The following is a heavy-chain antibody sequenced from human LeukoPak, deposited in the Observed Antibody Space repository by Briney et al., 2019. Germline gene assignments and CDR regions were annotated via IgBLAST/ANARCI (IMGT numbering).Heavy chain of an antibody. CDR2: IYSGGST. CDR1: GFTFSDYY. Sequence: AGGSLRLSCAASGFTFSDYYMSWIRQAPGKGLEWVSVIYSGGSTYYADSVKGRFTISRDNSKNTLYLQMNSLRAEDTAVYYCARDMGLLDYWGQGTLVTVSS. V-gene: IGHV3-66*02. J-gene: IGHJ4*02. D-gene: IGHD1-26*01. CDR3: ARDMGLLDY.